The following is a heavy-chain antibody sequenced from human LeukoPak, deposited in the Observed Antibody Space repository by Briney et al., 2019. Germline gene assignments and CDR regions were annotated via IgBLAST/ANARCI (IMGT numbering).Heavy chain of an antibody. CDR3: ARGLKTSRDGYKTRRAYYYMDV. Sequence: GGSLRLSCAASGFTFSSYDMHWVRQATGKSLEWVSAIGTAGDTYYPGSVKGRFTISRENAKNSLYLQMNSLRAGDTAVYYCARGLKTSRDGYKTRRAYYYMDVWGKGTTVTVSS. V-gene: IGHV3-13*01. D-gene: IGHD5-24*01. J-gene: IGHJ6*03. CDR1: GFTFSSYD. CDR2: IGTAGDT.